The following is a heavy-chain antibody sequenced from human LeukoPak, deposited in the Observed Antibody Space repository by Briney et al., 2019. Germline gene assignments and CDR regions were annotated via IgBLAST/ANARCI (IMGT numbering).Heavy chain of an antibody. V-gene: IGHV2-5*02. D-gene: IGHD3-22*01. CDR2: IYWDDDK. CDR3: ALNYYDSSGYFYFDY. Sequence: SGPTLVNPTQTLTLTCTFSGFSLSTSGLGVGWIRQPPGKALEWLALIYWDDDKRYSPSLKSRLTITKDTSKDQVVLTMTNMDPVDTATYYCALNYYDSSGYFYFDYWGQGTLVTVSS. CDR1: GFSLSTSGLG. J-gene: IGHJ4*02.